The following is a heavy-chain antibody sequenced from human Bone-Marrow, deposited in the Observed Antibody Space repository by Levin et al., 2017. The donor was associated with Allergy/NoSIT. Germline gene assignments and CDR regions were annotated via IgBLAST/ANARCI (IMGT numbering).Heavy chain of an antibody. V-gene: IGHV3-7*01. D-gene: IGHD3-10*01. CDR3: ASGFSFAFDN. CDR1: GFTFSVHW. Sequence: ETLSLTCAASGFTFSVHWMNWVRQIPGKGLEWVAKINKDGTEEYYVESVKGRFIISRDNAQKSLFLQMNNLRVEDTALYYCASGFSFAFDNWGQGTLVTVSS. CDR2: INKDGTEE. J-gene: IGHJ4*02.